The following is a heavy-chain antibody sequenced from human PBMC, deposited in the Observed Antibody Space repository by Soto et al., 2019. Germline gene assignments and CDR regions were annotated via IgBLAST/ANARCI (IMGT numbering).Heavy chain of an antibody. Sequence: EVRLLESGGGLIQPGGSLRLSCAASGFTFSSYVMSWVRQAPGTGLEWVSGISGSGTNTYYADSVKGRFTISRDNSKNTLYLQMTSLRAEDTAEYYCAKDNSPYSRYNSFDYWGEGTLVTVSS. J-gene: IGHJ4*02. V-gene: IGHV3-23*01. CDR1: GFTFSSYV. CDR2: ISGSGTNT. CDR3: AKDNSPYSRYNSFDY. D-gene: IGHD5-12*01.